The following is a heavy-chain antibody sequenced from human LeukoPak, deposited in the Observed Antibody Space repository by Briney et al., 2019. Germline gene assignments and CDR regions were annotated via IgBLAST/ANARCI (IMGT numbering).Heavy chain of an antibody. CDR1: GFTVSSSY. V-gene: IGHV3-66*01. J-gene: IGHJ4*02. Sequence: GGSLRLSCAASGFTVSSSYMSWVRQAPGKGLEWVSVIYSGGTTSYADSVKGRFTISRDNAKNSLYLQMNSLRAEDTAVYYCARVKGSPHYFDYWGQGTLVTVSS. CDR3: ARVKGSPHYFDY. CDR2: IYSGGTT.